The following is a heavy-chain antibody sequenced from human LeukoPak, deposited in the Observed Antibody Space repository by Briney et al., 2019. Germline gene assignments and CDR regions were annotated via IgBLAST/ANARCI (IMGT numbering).Heavy chain of an antibody. V-gene: IGHV1-8*03. D-gene: IGHD3-10*01. J-gene: IGHJ4*02. CDR3: ARGLRYGSGSYYQD. CDR1: GYTFTSYD. CDR2: MNPNSGNT. Sequence: ASVKVSCKASGYTFTSYDINWVRQATGQGLEWMGWMNPNSGNTGYAQKFQGRVTITRNTSISTAYMELSSLRSEDTAVYYCARGLRYGSGSYYQDWGQGTLVTVSS.